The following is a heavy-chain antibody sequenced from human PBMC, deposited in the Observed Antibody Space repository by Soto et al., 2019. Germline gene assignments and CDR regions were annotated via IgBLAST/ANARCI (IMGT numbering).Heavy chain of an antibody. Sequence: GGSLRLSCAASGFTFSSYGMHWVRQAPGKGLEWVAVISYDGSNKYYADSVKGRFTISRDNSKNTLYLQMNSLRAEDTAVYHCAKDSLRFLEWLPYYGMDVWGQGTTVTVSS. D-gene: IGHD3-3*01. CDR2: ISYDGSNK. CDR3: AKDSLRFLEWLPYYGMDV. V-gene: IGHV3-30*18. J-gene: IGHJ6*02. CDR1: GFTFSSYG.